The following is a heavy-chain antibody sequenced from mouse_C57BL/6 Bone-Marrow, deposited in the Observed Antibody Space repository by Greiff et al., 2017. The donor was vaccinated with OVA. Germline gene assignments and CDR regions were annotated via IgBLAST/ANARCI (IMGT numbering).Heavy chain of an antibody. CDR3: ARPLIYYDSDWYFDV. Sequence: EVHLVESGGGLVQPGGSLKLSCAASGIDFSRYWMSWVRRAPGKGLEWIGEINPDSSTINYAPSLKDKFIISRDNAKNTLYLQMSKVRSEDTALYYCARPLIYYDSDWYFDVWGTGTTVTVSS. CDR2: INPDSSTI. V-gene: IGHV4-1*01. J-gene: IGHJ1*03. D-gene: IGHD2-4*01. CDR1: GIDFSRYW.